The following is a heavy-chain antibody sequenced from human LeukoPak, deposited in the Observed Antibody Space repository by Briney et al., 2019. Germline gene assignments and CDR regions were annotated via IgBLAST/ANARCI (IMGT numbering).Heavy chain of an antibody. CDR3: ARGRVSSSFGPIDY. J-gene: IGHJ4*02. Sequence: SETLSLTCAVYGGSFSGYYWSCIRQPPGKGLEWIGEINHSGSTNYNPSLKSRVTISVDTSKNQFSLKLSSVTAADTAVYYCARGRVSSSFGPIDYWGQGTLVTVSS. V-gene: IGHV4-34*01. CDR2: INHSGST. D-gene: IGHD6-13*01. CDR1: GGSFSGYY.